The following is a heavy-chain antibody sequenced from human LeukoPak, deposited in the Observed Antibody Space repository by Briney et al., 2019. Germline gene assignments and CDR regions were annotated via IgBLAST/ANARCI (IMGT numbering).Heavy chain of an antibody. V-gene: IGHV3-30*18. CDR2: ISYDGSNK. D-gene: IGHD4-17*01. Sequence: GGSLRLSCAASGFTFSSYGMHWVRQAPGKRLEWVAVISYDGSNKYYADSVKGRFTISRDNSKNTLYLQMNSLRAEDTAVYYCAKDFRYGDYVDYRGQGTLVTVSS. J-gene: IGHJ4*02. CDR3: AKDFRYGDYVDY. CDR1: GFTFSSYG.